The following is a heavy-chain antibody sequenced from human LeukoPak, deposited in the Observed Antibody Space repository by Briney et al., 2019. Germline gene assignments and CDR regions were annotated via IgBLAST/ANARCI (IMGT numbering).Heavy chain of an antibody. Sequence: PSETLSLTCAVYGGSFSGYYWSWIRQPPGKGLEWIGEINHSGSTNYNPSLKSRVTISVDTSKNQFSLKLSSVTAADTAVYYCAGEVQMATIRINWFDPWGQGTLVTVSS. CDR2: INHSGST. CDR1: GGSFSGYY. J-gene: IGHJ5*02. V-gene: IGHV4-34*01. CDR3: AGEVQMATIRINWFDP. D-gene: IGHD5-12*01.